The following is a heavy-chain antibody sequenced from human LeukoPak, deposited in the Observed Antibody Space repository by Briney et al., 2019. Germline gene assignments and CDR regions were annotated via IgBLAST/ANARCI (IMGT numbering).Heavy chain of an antibody. CDR3: ARVMLGSYYSDAFDI. V-gene: IGHV1-2*02. CDR1: GYTFTGYY. CDR2: INPNSGGT. J-gene: IGHJ3*02. D-gene: IGHD1-26*01. Sequence: GASVKVSCKTSGYTFTGYYMHWVRQAPGQGLEWLGWINPNSGGTNYAQKFQGRVTMTRDTSISTAYMELSRLRSDDTAVYYCARVMLGSYYSDAFDIWGQGTMVTVSS.